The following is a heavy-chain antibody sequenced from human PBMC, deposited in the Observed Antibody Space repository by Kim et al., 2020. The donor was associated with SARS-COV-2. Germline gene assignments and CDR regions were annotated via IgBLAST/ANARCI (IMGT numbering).Heavy chain of an antibody. Sequence: ASVKVSCKASGYTFTSYAMHWVRQAPGQRLEWMGWINAGNGNTKYSQKFQGRVTITRDTSASTAYMELSSLRSEDTAVYYCARGLRDFWSGYEHDFDYWGQGTLVTVSS. V-gene: IGHV1-3*01. CDR3: ARGLRDFWSGYEHDFDY. D-gene: IGHD3-3*01. CDR2: INAGNGNT. J-gene: IGHJ4*02. CDR1: GYTFTSYA.